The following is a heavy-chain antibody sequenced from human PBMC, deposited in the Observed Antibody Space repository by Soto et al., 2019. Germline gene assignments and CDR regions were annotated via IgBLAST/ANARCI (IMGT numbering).Heavy chain of an antibody. CDR2: IGIGSSTK. CDR3: ARDQLYYNDISGRPLNAFDV. D-gene: IGHD3-22*01. V-gene: IGHV3-48*01. J-gene: IGHJ3*01. Sequence: HPGGSLRLSCAASGFTFRNYGMNWVRQAPGKGLEWVSYIGIGSSTKYYADSVKGRFTISRDNAKNSLYLQMNSLRAEDTAVYYCARDQLYYNDISGRPLNAFDVWGQATMVTVS. CDR1: GFTFRNYG.